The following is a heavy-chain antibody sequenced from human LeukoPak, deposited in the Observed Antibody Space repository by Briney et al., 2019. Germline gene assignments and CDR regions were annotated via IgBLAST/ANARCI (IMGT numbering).Heavy chain of an antibody. J-gene: IGHJ4*02. CDR3: ARDAGCLFLRRYFDY. D-gene: IGHD3-22*01. CDR1: GYTFTSYG. V-gene: IGHV1-18*01. CDR2: ISAYNGNT. Sequence: ASVTVSCKASGYTFTSYGISWVRQAPGQGLGGMGWISAYNGNTNYAQKLQGRLTITTDTSTSTPYMELRRLTSDDTAVYYCARDAGCLFLRRYFDYWGQGTLVTVSS.